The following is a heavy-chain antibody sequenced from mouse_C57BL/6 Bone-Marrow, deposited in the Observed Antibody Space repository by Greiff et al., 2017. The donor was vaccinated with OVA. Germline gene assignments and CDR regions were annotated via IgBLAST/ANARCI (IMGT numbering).Heavy chain of an antibody. Sequence: EVKLVESGGGLVKPGGSLKLSCAASGFTFSDYGMHWVRQAPEKGLEWVAYISSGSSTIYYADTVKGRFTISRDNAKNTLFLQMTSLRSEDTAMYYCARLTYYGSPYYYAMDYWGQGTSVTVSS. CDR3: ARLTYYGSPYYYAMDY. CDR1: GFTFSDYG. D-gene: IGHD1-1*01. J-gene: IGHJ4*01. CDR2: ISSGSSTI. V-gene: IGHV5-17*01.